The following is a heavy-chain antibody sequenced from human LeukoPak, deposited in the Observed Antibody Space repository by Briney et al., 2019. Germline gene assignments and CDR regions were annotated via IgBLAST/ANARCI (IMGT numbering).Heavy chain of an antibody. D-gene: IGHD1-1*01. Sequence: GGSLRLSCAASGFTFASPGMSWVRQAPGKGLEWISGISNSGFSTYYADSVKGRFTIPRDNSKSTLFLQMNSLRVEDTAIYYCARGTTAPDYWGQGTQVTVSS. V-gene: IGHV3-23*01. J-gene: IGHJ4*02. CDR3: ARGTTAPDY. CDR2: ISNSGFST. CDR1: GFTFASPG.